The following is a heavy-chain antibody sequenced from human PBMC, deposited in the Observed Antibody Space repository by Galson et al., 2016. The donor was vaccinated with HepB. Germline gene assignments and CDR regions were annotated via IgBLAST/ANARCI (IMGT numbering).Heavy chain of an antibody. J-gene: IGHJ3*02. CDR3: ARTGYCSSNSCYKVAFDI. Sequence: PALVKPTQTLTLTCTVSGFSPSTTGVGVGWIRQPPGKALEWLALVYWDDDTRYSPSLGSRVTITKDTSKNQVVLRMTNMDPVDTGTYYCARTGYCSSNSCYKVAFDIWGRGTVVTVSS. D-gene: IGHD2-2*02. CDR1: GFSPSTTGVG. V-gene: IGHV2-5*02. CDR2: VYWDDDT.